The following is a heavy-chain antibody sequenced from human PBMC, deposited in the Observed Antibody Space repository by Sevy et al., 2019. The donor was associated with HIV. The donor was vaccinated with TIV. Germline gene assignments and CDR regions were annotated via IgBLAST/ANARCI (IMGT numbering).Heavy chain of an antibody. V-gene: IGHV3-74*01. CDR1: GFTFSSYW. J-gene: IGHJ6*03. Sequence: GGSLRLSCAASGFTFSSYWMHWVRQAPGKGLVWASRINSDGSSTSYADSVKGRFTLSRDNAKNTLYLQMNSLRAEDTAVYYCVTRKMATNYYYYMDVWGKGTTVTVSS. CDR2: INSDGSST. CDR3: VTRKMATNYYYYMDV. D-gene: IGHD5-12*01.